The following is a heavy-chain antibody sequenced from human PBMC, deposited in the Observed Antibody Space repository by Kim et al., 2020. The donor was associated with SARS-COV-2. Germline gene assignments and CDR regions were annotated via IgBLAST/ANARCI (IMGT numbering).Heavy chain of an antibody. Sequence: GGSLRLSCAASGFTFSSYSMNWVRQAPGKGLEWVSYISSSSSTIYYADSVKGRFTISRDNAKNSLYLQMNILRDEDTAVYYCARDHVSYSGYYYGMAAWG. CDR2: ISSSSSTI. J-gene: IGHJ6*01. V-gene: IGHV3-48*02. CDR3: ARDHVSYSGYYYGMAA. D-gene: IGHD3-10*01. CDR1: GFTFSSYS.